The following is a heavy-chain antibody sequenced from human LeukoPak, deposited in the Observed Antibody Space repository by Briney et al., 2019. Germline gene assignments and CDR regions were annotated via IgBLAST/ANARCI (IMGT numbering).Heavy chain of an antibody. J-gene: IGHJ5*02. CDR1: GGSISSYY. CDR3: ARSMVRENWFDP. V-gene: IGHV4-59*01. CDR2: IYYSGST. D-gene: IGHD3-10*01. Sequence: SETLSLTCTVSGGSISSYYWSWIRQPPGKGLEWIGYIYYSGSTNYNPSLKSRVTISVDTSKNQFSLKLSSVTAADTAVYYCARSMVRENWFDPWGQGTLVTVSS.